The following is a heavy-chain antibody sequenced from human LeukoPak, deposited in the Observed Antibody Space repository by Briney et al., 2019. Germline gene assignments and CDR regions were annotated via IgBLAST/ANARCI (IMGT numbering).Heavy chain of an antibody. CDR2: IIPIFGTA. J-gene: IGHJ4*02. CDR1: GGTFSSYA. Sequence: ASVKVSCKASGGTFSSYAISWVRQAPGQGLEWMGGIIPIFGTANYAQKFQGRVTITTDESTSTAYMELSSLRSEDTAVYYCARPNSGYSYGSPLDYWGQGTLVTVFS. D-gene: IGHD5-18*01. CDR3: ARPNSGYSYGSPLDY. V-gene: IGHV1-69*05.